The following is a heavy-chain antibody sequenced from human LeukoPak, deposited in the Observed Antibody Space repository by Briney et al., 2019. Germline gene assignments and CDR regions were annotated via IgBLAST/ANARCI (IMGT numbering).Heavy chain of an antibody. CDR2: ISNSGSTI. CDR3: ARAALSNYYDSSGDAFDI. CDR1: GFSFSDYY. V-gene: IGHV3-11*01. Sequence: PGGSLRLSCAASGFSFSDYYMSWVRQAPGKGLEWISYISNSGSTIFYADSVKGRFTVSRDNAKNSLFLQMKSLRAEDTAVYYCARAALSNYYDSSGDAFDIWGQGTMVTVSS. D-gene: IGHD3-22*01. J-gene: IGHJ3*02.